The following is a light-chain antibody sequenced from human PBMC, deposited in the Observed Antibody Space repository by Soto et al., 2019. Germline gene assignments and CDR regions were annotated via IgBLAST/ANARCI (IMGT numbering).Light chain of an antibody. CDR1: QSAGNF. J-gene: IGKJ5*01. Sequence: EIGMTQSPATRSVXPXVXXSXXXRASQSAGNFLAWYQQKPGQAPRLLIYYISTRATGIPARFSGSGSGTEFTLTINSLQSEDSAVYYCQQHNQWPITFGQGTRLEIK. V-gene: IGKV3D-15*01. CDR3: QQHNQWPIT. CDR2: YIS.